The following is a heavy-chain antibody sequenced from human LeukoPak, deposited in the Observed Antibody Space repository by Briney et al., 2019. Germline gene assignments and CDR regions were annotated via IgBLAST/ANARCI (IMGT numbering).Heavy chain of an antibody. V-gene: IGHV3-30*03. Sequence: PGGSLRLSCAASGFPFRYYGLHWVRQVPGKGLQWVALSSFDGTHTYYADSVKGRFTISRDRSNSTLYLQMKSLRPEDTAVYYCARSVLKGDFGSRHNVARYFDYWGQGTLVTVSS. D-gene: IGHD3-3*01. CDR3: ARSVLKGDFGSRHNVARYFDY. CDR2: SSFDGTHT. CDR1: GFPFRYYG. J-gene: IGHJ4*02.